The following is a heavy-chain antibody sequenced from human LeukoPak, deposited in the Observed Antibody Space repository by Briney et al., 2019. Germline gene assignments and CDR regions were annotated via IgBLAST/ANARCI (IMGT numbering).Heavy chain of an antibody. CDR3: ARDWFDGDYDRFDY. D-gene: IGHD4-17*01. CDR1: GFTFSSYW. V-gene: IGHV3-7*03. J-gene: IGHJ4*02. CDR2: INQDGSQK. Sequence: PGGSLRLSCAVSGFTFSSYWMSWFRQVPGKGLEWVANINQDGSQKFSVDSVKGRFTISRDNAKNSLSLQMNSLRVEDTAVYYCARDWFDGDYDRFDYWGQGTLVTVSS.